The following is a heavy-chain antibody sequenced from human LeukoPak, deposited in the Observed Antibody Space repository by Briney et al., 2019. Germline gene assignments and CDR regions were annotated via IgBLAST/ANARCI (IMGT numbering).Heavy chain of an antibody. CDR2: IKSKIDGGTT. J-gene: IGHJ4*02. Sequence: GGSLRLSCAASGFTFSNAWMSWVRQAPGKGLEWVGRIKSKIDGGTTDYGAPVKGRFTISRDDSKNTLYLQMNSLKTEDTAVYYCTTEELDYYFDYWGQGTLVTVSS. CDR3: TTEELDYYFDY. V-gene: IGHV3-15*01. D-gene: IGHD1-7*01. CDR1: GFTFSNAW.